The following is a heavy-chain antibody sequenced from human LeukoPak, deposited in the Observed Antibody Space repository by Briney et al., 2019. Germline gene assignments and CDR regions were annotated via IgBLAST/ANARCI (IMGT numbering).Heavy chain of an antibody. J-gene: IGHJ6*03. CDR2: IYYSGST. Sequence: SETLSLTCTVSGGSISRYYWSWIRQPPGKGLEWIGYIYYSGSTNYNPSLKSRVTIAVDTSKNQFSLKLSSVTAADTAVYYCARDNGYYYYMDVWGKGTTVTVSS. V-gene: IGHV4-59*01. D-gene: IGHD2-8*01. CDR3: ARDNGYYYYMDV. CDR1: GGSISRYY.